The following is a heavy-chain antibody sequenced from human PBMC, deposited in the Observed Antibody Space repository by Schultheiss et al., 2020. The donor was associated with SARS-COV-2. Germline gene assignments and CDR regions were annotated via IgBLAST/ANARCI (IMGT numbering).Heavy chain of an antibody. Sequence: SETLSLTCTVSGGSISSYYWSWIRQPPGKGLEWIGYIYYSGSTNYNPSLKSRVTISVDTSKNQFSLKLSSVTAADTAVYYCARGRYCSSTSCYWGWYFDPWGRGTLVTVSS. D-gene: IGHD2-2*01. V-gene: IGHV4-59*12. CDR3: ARGRYCSSTSCYWGWYFDP. J-gene: IGHJ2*01. CDR2: IYYSGST. CDR1: GGSISSYY.